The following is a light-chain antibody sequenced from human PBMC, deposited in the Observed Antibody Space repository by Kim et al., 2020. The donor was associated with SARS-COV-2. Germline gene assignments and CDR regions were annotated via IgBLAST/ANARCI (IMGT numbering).Light chain of an antibody. CDR1: QSVGIS. V-gene: IGKV3-15*01. J-gene: IGKJ4*01. Sequence: PGERAILSSKATQSVGISLAWYQQKPGRAPRLLIYAASTRATGIPARFSGSGSGTEFTLTISSLLSEDYAVYYCQQYNNWPLLLTFGGGTKVDIK. CDR2: AAS. CDR3: QQYNNWPLLLT.